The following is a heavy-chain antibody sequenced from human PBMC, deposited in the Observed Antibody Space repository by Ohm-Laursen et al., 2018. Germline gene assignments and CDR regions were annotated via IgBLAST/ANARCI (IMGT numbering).Heavy chain of an antibody. J-gene: IGHJ3*02. Sequence: TLSLTCTVSGGSITSGGYYWSWIRQRPGMGLEWVGYIYYSGSTHYSASLKSRVIMSLDTSQNQVSLKVHSVTAADTAVYYCARGWYGETHDAFDIWGQGTTVIVSS. CDR1: GGSITSGGYY. CDR2: IYYSGST. V-gene: IGHV4-31*03. D-gene: IGHD2-15*01. CDR3: ARGWYGETHDAFDI.